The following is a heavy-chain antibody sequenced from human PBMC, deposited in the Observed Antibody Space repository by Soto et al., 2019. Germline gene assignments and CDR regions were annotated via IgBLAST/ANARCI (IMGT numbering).Heavy chain of an antibody. Sequence: GGSLRLSCAASGFTFDDYNMHWVRQAPGKGLEWVSLISRDGTNTNYAESVKGRFTISRDNSKNSLYLQMNSLRTEDTALYYCVKETYYYDVSSYYPLGSWGQGTLVTV. J-gene: IGHJ5*02. V-gene: IGHV3-43*01. D-gene: IGHD3-22*01. CDR1: GFTFDDYN. CDR3: VKETYYYDVSSYYPLGS. CDR2: ISRDGTNT.